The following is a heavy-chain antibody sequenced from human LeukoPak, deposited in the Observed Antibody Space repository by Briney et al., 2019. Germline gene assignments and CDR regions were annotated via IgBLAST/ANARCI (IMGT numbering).Heavy chain of an antibody. CDR1: GFTFSDYY. CDR3: ARVKGSYSVDY. V-gene: IGHV3-11*06. J-gene: IGHJ4*02. D-gene: IGHD3-10*01. CDR2: ISSSSSHT. Sequence: GGSLRLSCAASGFTFSDYYMSWLRQAPGKGLEWVSYISSSSSHTHYADSVKGRFTISRDNAKNSLYLQVISLRVEDTAVYYCARVKGSYSVDYWGQGTLVIVSS.